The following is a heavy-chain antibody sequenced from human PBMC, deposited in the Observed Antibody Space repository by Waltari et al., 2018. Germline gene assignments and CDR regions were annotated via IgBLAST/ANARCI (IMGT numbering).Heavy chain of an antibody. D-gene: IGHD3-10*01. V-gene: IGHV4-38-2*02. Sequence: QVQLQESGPGLVKPSETLSLTCTVSGYSISIGYYWGWIRQPPGKGLEWIGSIYHSGSTYYNPSLKSRVTISVDTSKNQFSLKLSSVTAADTAVYYCARDRGAVDYGSGVDYWGQGTLVTVSS. CDR2: IYHSGST. J-gene: IGHJ4*02. CDR3: ARDRGAVDYGSGVDY. CDR1: GYSISIGYY.